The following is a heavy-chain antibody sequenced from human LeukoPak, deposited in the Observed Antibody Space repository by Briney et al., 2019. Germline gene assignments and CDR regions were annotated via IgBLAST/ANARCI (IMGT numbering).Heavy chain of an antibody. D-gene: IGHD3-22*01. V-gene: IGHV3-66*01. CDR2: IYSGGST. CDR3: AREGYDSPLSFDY. J-gene: IGHJ4*02. CDR1: GFTVSSNY. Sequence: HPGGSLRLSCAASGFTVSSNYMSWVRQAPGKGLEWVSVIYSGGSTYYADSVKGRFTISRDNCKNTLYLQMNSLRAEDTAVYYCAREGYDSPLSFDYWGQGTLVTVSS.